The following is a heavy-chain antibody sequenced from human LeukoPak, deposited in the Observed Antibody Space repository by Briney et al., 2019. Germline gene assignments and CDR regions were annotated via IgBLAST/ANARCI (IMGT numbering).Heavy chain of an antibody. CDR1: GFTLSSYA. J-gene: IGHJ3*02. Sequence: GGSLRLSCAASGFTLSSYAMSWVRQAPGKGLEWVSAISGSGGSTYYADSVKGRFTISRDNSKNTLYLQMNSLRAEDTAVYYCAKVILLWFGELWGHDAFDIWGQGTMVTVSS. CDR2: ISGSGGST. CDR3: AKVILLWFGELWGHDAFDI. D-gene: IGHD3-10*01. V-gene: IGHV3-23*01.